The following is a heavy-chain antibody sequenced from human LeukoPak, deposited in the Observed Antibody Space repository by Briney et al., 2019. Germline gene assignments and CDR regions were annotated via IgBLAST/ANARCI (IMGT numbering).Heavy chain of an antibody. V-gene: IGHV4-34*01. Sequence: SETLSLTCAVYGGSFSGYYWTWIRQPPRKGLEWIGEINHRGSTNYNPSLKSRVTISVDTSQNQFSLKLSSVTAADTAVYYCARSVSGSGYKLDYWDQGTLVTVSS. CDR3: ARSVSGSGYKLDY. CDR1: GGSFSGYY. D-gene: IGHD3-22*01. J-gene: IGHJ4*02. CDR2: INHRGST.